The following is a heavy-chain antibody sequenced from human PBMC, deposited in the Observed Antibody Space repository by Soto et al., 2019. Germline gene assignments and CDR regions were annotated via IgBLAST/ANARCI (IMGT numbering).Heavy chain of an antibody. CDR1: GFTFSSYW. V-gene: IGHV3-74*01. Sequence: HPGGSLRLSCAASGFTFSSYWMHWFRQTPGKGLVWVSRINSDGSSTSYADSVKGRFTISRDNAKNTLYLQMNSLRAEDTAVYYCARDKVPIFGVADPTYGMDVWGQGTTVTVSS. J-gene: IGHJ6*02. CDR2: INSDGSST. D-gene: IGHD3-3*01. CDR3: ARDKVPIFGVADPTYGMDV.